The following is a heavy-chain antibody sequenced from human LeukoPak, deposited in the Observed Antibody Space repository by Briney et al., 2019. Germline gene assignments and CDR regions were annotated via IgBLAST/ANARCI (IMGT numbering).Heavy chain of an antibody. CDR2: ISSSSSYI. Sequence: GGSLRLSCAASGFTFSSYSMNWVRQAPGKGLEWVSSISSSSSYIYYADSVKGRFTISRDNAKNSLYLQMNSLRAEDTAVYFCTRDGGRSYSGSESFYKRGFDMWGQGTKVIVSS. J-gene: IGHJ3*02. CDR3: TRDGGRSYSGSESFYKRGFDM. CDR1: GFTFSSYS. D-gene: IGHD3-10*01. V-gene: IGHV3-21*01.